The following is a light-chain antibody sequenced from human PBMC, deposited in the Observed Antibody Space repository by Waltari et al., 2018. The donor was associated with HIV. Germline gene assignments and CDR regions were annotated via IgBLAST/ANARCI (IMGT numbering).Light chain of an antibody. CDR3: QQYGSSPKT. CDR2: GAS. CDR1: QSVSSSY. V-gene: IGKV3-20*01. J-gene: IGKJ2*01. Sequence: ELVLTQSPGTLSLPPGERATLTCRASQSVSSSYLAWYQQKPGQAPRLLIYGASSRATGIPDRFSGSGSGTDFTLTISRLEPEDFAVYYCQQYGSSPKTFGQGTKLEIK.